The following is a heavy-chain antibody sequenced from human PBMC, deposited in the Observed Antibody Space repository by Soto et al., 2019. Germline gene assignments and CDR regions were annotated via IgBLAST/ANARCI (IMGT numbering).Heavy chain of an antibody. Sequence: QVQLVQSGAEVKKPGSSVKVSCKASGGTFSSYTISWVRQAPGQGLEWMGRIIPILGIANYAQKFQGRVTITADKSTSTAYMELSSLRSEDTVVYYCARDQRLGYSYGYDYYFYGMDVWGQGTTVTVSS. J-gene: IGHJ6*02. CDR1: GGTFSSYT. V-gene: IGHV1-69*08. CDR2: IIPILGIA. D-gene: IGHD5-18*01. CDR3: ARDQRLGYSYGYDYYFYGMDV.